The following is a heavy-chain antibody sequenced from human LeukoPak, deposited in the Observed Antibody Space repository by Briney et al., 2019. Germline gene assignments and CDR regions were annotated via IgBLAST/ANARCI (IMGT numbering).Heavy chain of an antibody. CDR1: GNTFTNYY. J-gene: IGHJ4*02. CDR2: INPSGGST. CDR3: ARAYYESSAYRHAVYFDY. Sequence: ASVKVSCKASGNTFTNYYMHWVRQAPGQGLEWMGIINPSGGSTSYAQKFQGRVTMTKDTSTNTVYMHLSSLSSDDTAVYYCARAYYESSAYRHAVYFDYWGQGTLVTVSS. D-gene: IGHD3-22*01. V-gene: IGHV1-46*01.